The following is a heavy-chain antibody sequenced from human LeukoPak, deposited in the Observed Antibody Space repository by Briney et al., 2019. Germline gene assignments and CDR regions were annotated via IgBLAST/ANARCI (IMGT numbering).Heavy chain of an antibody. J-gene: IGHJ6*02. V-gene: IGHV4-34*01. CDR1: GGSFSGYY. CDR2: INHSGST. Sequence: PSETLSLTCAVYGGSFSGYYWSWIRQPPGKGLEWIGEINHSGSTNYNPSLRSRVTISVDTSKNQFSLKLSSVTAADTAVYYCARDVSIRDYYYGMDVWGQGTTVTVSS. CDR3: ARDVSIRDYYYGMDV. D-gene: IGHD3-10*01.